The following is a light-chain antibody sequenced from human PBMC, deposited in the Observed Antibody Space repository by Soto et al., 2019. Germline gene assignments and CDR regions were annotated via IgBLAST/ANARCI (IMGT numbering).Light chain of an antibody. CDR3: QQRSNWPPVSLT. J-gene: IGKJ4*01. CDR1: QSVSSY. CDR2: DAS. Sequence: EIVLKQSPSTLSLSPEERANLSCRASQSVSSYLAWYQQNPGQAPRLLIYDASNRATGIPARFSGSGSGTDFTLTISSLEPEDFAVYYCQQRSNWPPVSLTFGGGTKVDIK. V-gene: IGKV3-11*01.